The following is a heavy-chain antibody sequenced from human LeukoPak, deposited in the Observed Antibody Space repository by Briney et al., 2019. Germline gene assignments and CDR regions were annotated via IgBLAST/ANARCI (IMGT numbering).Heavy chain of an antibody. CDR2: ISGYSGNI. D-gene: IGHD6-19*01. CDR1: GYTFTSYG. J-gene: IGHJ4*02. CDR3: ARDLKRGYSSGRYSWGTGSSNDY. V-gene: IGHV1-18*01. Sequence: ASVKVSCKASGYTFTSYGISWVRQAPGQGLEWMGWISGYSGNINYAQQKLQGRVTMTTDTSTSTAYMELRSLRSDDTAVYYCARDLKRGYSSGRYSWGTGSSNDYWGQGTLVTVSS.